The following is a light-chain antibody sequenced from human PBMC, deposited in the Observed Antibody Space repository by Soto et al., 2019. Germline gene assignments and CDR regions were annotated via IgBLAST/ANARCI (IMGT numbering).Light chain of an antibody. CDR3: QHYNNWPPWT. CDR1: QSVSSR. CDR2: DAS. V-gene: IGKV3-15*01. Sequence: EIIMAQSPDILSVSPGERATLSCRASQSVSSRLAWYQQKPGQAPRLLIHDASTRATGVPARFSGSGSGTEFTLTISGLQAEDFAIYYCQHYNNWPPWTFGQGTKVDIK. J-gene: IGKJ1*01.